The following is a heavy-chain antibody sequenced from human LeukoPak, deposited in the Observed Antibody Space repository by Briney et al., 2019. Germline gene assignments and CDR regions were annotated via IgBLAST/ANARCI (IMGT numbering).Heavy chain of an antibody. V-gene: IGHV4-34*01. CDR3: ARHSRRITMVRRREFDY. D-gene: IGHD3-10*01. Sequence: SETLSLTCAVYGGSFSGYYWSWIRQPPGKGLEWIGEINHSGSTNYNPSLKSRVTISVDTSKNQFSLKLSSVTAADTAVYYCARHSRRITMVRRREFDYWGQGTLVTVSS. CDR1: GGSFSGYY. J-gene: IGHJ4*02. CDR2: INHSGST.